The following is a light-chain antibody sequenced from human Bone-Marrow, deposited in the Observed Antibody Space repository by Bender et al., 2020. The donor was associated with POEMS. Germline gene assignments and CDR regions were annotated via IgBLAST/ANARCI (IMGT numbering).Light chain of an antibody. CDR2: ADY. Sequence: QSVLTQPPSASGTPGQRVTISCSGGSIGRNPINWYQQLPGTAPRLVIYADYRRPSGVPNRFSGSKSGNTASLTISGLQAEDEADYYCTSHTNSYTYVFGTGTKVTVL. V-gene: IGLV1-44*01. J-gene: IGLJ1*01. CDR3: TSHTNSYTYV. CDR1: SIGRNP.